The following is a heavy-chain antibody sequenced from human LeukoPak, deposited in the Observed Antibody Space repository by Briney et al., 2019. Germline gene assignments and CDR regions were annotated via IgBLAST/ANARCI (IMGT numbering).Heavy chain of an antibody. CDR3: ASSPRWMVDGYNWPPAFDI. CDR1: GGSISSYY. D-gene: IGHD5-24*01. Sequence: SETLSLTCTVSGGSISSYYWSWIRQPPGKGLEWIGYIYYSGSTNYNPSLKSRVTISVDTSKNQFSLKLSSVTAADTAVYYCASSPRWMVDGYNWPPAFDIWGQGTMVTVSS. J-gene: IGHJ3*02. V-gene: IGHV4-59*08. CDR2: IYYSGST.